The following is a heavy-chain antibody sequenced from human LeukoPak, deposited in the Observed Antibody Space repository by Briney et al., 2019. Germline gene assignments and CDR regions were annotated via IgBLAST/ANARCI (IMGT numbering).Heavy chain of an antibody. J-gene: IGHJ4*02. CDR2: ISWNSGSI. CDR1: GFTFDDYA. CDR3: AKDEVRELLGGGFFDY. D-gene: IGHD1-26*01. V-gene: IGHV3-9*01. Sequence: GGSLRLSCAASGFTFDDYAMHWVRQAPGKGLEWVSGISWNSGSIGYADSVKGRFTISRDNAKNSLYLQMNSLRAEDTALYYCAKDEVRELLGGGFFDYWGQGTLVTVSS.